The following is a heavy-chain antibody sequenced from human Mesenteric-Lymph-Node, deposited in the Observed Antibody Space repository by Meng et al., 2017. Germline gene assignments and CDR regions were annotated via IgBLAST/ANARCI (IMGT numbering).Heavy chain of an antibody. CDR1: GGSISSGDYY. D-gene: IGHD3-22*01. V-gene: IGHV4-30-4*01. J-gene: IGHJ2*01. CDR2: IYYSGST. Sequence: QAQLQESCPGLVTPSQPLSLPCTVFGGSISSGDYYWSWIRQPPGKGLEWIGYIYYSGSTYYNPSLKSRVTISVDTSKNQFSLKLSSVTAADTAVYYCARGYYDSSGYGYWYFDLWGRGTLVTVSS. CDR3: ARGYYDSSGYGYWYFDL.